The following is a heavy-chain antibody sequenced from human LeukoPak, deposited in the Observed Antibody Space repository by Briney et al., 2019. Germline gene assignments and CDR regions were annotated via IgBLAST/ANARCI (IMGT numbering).Heavy chain of an antibody. V-gene: IGHV4-34*01. CDR3: ARYLDYGGNSRVFQH. CDR2: INHGGST. D-gene: IGHD4-23*01. CDR1: GGSVSSYY. Sequence: SETLSLTCTVSGGSVSSYYWSWIRQPPGKGLEWIGEINHGGSTNYNPSLKSRVTISIDTSKNQFSLKLSSVTAADTAVYYCARYLDYGGNSRVFQHWGQGTLVTVSS. J-gene: IGHJ1*01.